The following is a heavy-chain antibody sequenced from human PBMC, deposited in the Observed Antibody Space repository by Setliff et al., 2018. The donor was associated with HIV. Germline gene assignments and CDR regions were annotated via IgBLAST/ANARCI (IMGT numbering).Heavy chain of an antibody. V-gene: IGHV3-48*01. D-gene: IGHD3-10*01. CDR3: VRDWLVREIIAVYYFDH. J-gene: IGHJ4*02. Sequence: PGGSLRLSCAASGFTFSSYSMNWVRQAPGKGLEWVSYISSSGNSIYYADSVKGRFSISRDNAKNSLCLQMNSLRAEDTAVYYCVRDWLVREIIAVYYFDHWGQGTLVTVSS. CDR1: GFTFSSYS. CDR2: ISSSGNSI.